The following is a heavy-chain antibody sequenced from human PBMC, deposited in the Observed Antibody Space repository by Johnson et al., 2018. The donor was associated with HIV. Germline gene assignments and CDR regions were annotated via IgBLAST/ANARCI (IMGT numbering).Heavy chain of an antibody. D-gene: IGHD3-16*01. Sequence: VQLVESGGGVVQPGGSLRLSCAASGFTFSSYGMHWVRQAPGKGLEWVAFIRYDGSNKYYADSVKGRFTISRDNSKNPLYLQMNRRRAEDKAVYYCSKDGAWGADAFDIWGQGTMVTVSS. CDR3: SKDGAWGADAFDI. CDR2: IRYDGSNK. J-gene: IGHJ3*02. CDR1: GFTFSSYG. V-gene: IGHV3-30*02.